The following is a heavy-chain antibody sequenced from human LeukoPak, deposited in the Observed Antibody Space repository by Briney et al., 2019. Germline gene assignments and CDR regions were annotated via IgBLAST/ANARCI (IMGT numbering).Heavy chain of an antibody. CDR2: ISYDGSNK. Sequence: GGSLRLSCAASEFTFSSYGMHWVRQAPGKGLEWVAVISYDGSNKYYEDSVKGRFTISRDNSKNTLYLQVNSLRTEDTAVYYCAKDPQVGATRGYYFDYWGQGTLVTVSS. D-gene: IGHD1-26*01. CDR3: AKDPQVGATRGYYFDY. CDR1: EFTFSSYG. J-gene: IGHJ4*02. V-gene: IGHV3-30*18.